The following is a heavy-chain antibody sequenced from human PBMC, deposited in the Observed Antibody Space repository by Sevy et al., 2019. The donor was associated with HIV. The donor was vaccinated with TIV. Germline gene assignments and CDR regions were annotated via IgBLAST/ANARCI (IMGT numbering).Heavy chain of an antibody. Sequence: QLGGSLRLSCAASGFTFSSYAMHWVRQAPGKGLEWVSAISNSGSDTKYAGSVKGRFTISRDNSKNTLYVQMNSLSAEDTAVYYCAKDRIAVIGDAFDLWGQGTMVTVS. V-gene: IGHV3-23*01. CDR3: AKDRIAVIGDAFDL. J-gene: IGHJ3*01. CDR2: ISNSGSDT. D-gene: IGHD2-21*01. CDR1: GFTFSSYA.